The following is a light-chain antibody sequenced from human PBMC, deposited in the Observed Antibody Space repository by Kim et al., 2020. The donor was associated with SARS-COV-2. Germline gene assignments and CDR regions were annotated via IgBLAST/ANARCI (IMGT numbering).Light chain of an antibody. V-gene: IGKV3-15*01. CDR2: GAS. CDR3: QQYNNWPPYT. CDR1: QSVSSN. Sequence: VSPGERATPSCRASQSVSSNFACYQQKPGQAPTLLIYGASTRATGIPARFSGSGSGTEFTLTISSLQSEDFAVYYCQQYNNWPPYTFGQGTKLEI. J-gene: IGKJ2*01.